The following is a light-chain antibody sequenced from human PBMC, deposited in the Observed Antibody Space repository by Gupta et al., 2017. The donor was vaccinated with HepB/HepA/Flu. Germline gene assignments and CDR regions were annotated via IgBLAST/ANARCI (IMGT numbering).Light chain of an antibody. J-gene: IGLJ2*01. CDR3: NSYTTSSTPYVI. CDR2: AVT. Sequence: QSALTQPASVSGSPGRSITISCTGTSSDVGGYNYVSWYQQHPGKAPKLMIYAVTNRPSGVSDRFSGSKSGNTASLTISGLQTEDEADYYCNSYTTSSTPYVIFGGGTKLTVL. V-gene: IGLV2-14*03. CDR1: SSDVGGYNY.